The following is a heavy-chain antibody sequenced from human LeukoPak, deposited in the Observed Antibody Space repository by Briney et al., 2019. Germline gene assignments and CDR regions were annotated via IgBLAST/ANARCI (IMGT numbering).Heavy chain of an antibody. Sequence: GASVTVSFPPSRYTFTCYYMHWVRQAPGQGREWMGGITPKSGGTNYAQTSQGRVTMTRDTTISTAYMELSRLGSDDTAVYYCARFTMVRGVKTFDYWGQGTLVTVSS. V-gene: IGHV1-2*02. D-gene: IGHD3-10*01. J-gene: IGHJ4*02. CDR1: RYTFTCYY. CDR2: ITPKSGGT. CDR3: ARFTMVRGVKTFDY.